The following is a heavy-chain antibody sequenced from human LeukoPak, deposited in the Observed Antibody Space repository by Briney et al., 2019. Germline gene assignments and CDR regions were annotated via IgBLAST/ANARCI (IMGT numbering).Heavy chain of an antibody. D-gene: IGHD2-2*01. CDR3: ARDWGLSSTIYYYMDV. CDR1: GFTFSSYA. V-gene: IGHV3-30-3*01. CDR2: ISYDGSNK. Sequence: GGSLRLSCAASGFTFSSYAMHWVRQAPGKGLEWVAVISYDGSNKYYADSVKGRFTISRDNSKNTLYLQMNSLRAEDTAVYYCARDWGLSSTIYYYMDVWGKGTTVTVSS. J-gene: IGHJ6*03.